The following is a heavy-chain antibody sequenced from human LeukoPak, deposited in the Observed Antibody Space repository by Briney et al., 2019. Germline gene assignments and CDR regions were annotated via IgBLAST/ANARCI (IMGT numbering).Heavy chain of an antibody. V-gene: IGHV4-4*02. Sequence: ASETLSLTCAVSGGPISSSNWWSWVRQPPGKGLEWIGEIYHGGSTNDNPSLKSRVIMSVDKSKNQFSLKLSSVTAADTAVYYCARARPPLLVVVSSSLYYFDYWGQGTLVTVSS. J-gene: IGHJ4*02. CDR2: IYHGGST. D-gene: IGHD2-15*01. CDR1: GGPISSSNW. CDR3: ARARPPLLVVVSSSLYYFDY.